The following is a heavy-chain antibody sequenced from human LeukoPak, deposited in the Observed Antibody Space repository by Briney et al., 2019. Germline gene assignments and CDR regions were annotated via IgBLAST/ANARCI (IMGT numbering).Heavy chain of an antibody. Sequence: AASVKVSCEASGGTFSSYTISWVRQAPGQGLEWMGRIIPILGIANYAQKFQGRVTITADKSTSTAYMELSSLRSEDTAVYYCARNLQQQLTRGAMDVWGKGTTVTVSS. CDR3: ARNLQQQLTRGAMDV. CDR2: IIPILGIA. CDR1: GGTFSSYT. D-gene: IGHD6-13*01. J-gene: IGHJ6*03. V-gene: IGHV1-69*02.